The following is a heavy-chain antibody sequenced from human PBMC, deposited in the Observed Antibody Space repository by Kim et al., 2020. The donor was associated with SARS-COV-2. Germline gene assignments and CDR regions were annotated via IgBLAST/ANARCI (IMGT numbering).Heavy chain of an antibody. V-gene: IGHV5-51*01. J-gene: IGHJ4*02. CDR3: ARHHDSSGYYYFDY. D-gene: IGHD3-22*01. Sequence: SPSFQGQVTISADKSTRTAYLKWGSLKASDTAMYYCARHHDSSGYYYFDYWGQGTLVTVSS.